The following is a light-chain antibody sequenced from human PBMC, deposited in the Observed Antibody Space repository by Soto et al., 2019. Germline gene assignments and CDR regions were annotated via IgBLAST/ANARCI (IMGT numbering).Light chain of an antibody. CDR2: QVS. CDR1: QSLVYTDGSTS. V-gene: IGKV2-30*01. Sequence: DAVLTQSPLSLPVTLGQPASISCRSSQSLVYTDGSTSLSWFQLRPGQSPRRLIYQVSNRDAGVPDRFSGSGSGTDLTLKISRVEAEDVGDYYCMQGSHWPWTLGQGTKVEI. CDR3: MQGSHWPWT. J-gene: IGKJ1*01.